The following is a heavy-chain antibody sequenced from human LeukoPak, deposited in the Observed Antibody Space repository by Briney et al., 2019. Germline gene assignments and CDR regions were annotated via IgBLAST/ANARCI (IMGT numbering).Heavy chain of an antibody. D-gene: IGHD4-23*01. CDR1: GFTFSSYG. V-gene: IGHV3-30*03. J-gene: IGHJ4*02. CDR3: AIPNPTGTVAQEKLDY. CDR2: ISYDGSNK. Sequence: RSGGSLRLSCAASGFTFSSYGMHWVRQAPGKGLEWVAVISYDGSNKYYADSVKGRFTISRDNSKNTLYLQMNSLRAEDTAVYYCAIPNPTGTVAQEKLDYWGQGTLVTVSS.